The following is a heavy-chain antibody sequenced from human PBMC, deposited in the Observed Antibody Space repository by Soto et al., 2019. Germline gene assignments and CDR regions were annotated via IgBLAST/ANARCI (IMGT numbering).Heavy chain of an antibody. V-gene: IGHV3-30-3*01. CDR1: GVSVRSYA. D-gene: IGHD2-2*01. CDR2: ISYDGSNK. J-gene: IGHJ6*02. Sequence: WCSPGLGCAACGVSVRSYAMDVFCKTTGKGLEWVAVISYDGSNKYYADSVKGRFTISRDNSKNTLYLQMNSLRAEDTAVYYCARGGDIVVVPAAILDYYYYGMDVSGQAPTVT. CDR3: ARGGDIVVVPAAILDYYYYGMDV.